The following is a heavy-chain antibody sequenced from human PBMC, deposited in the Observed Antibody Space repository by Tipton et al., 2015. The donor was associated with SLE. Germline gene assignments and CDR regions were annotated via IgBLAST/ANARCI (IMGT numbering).Heavy chain of an antibody. V-gene: IGHV3-43*01. J-gene: IGHJ6*03. CDR1: GFTFDDYT. CDR3: AKEVARRDYYYYMDV. Sequence: SLRLSFAASGFTFDDYTMHWVRQAPGKGLEWVSLISWNGISTYYAGSVKGRFTVSRDNSKNSLFLHMTSLRAEDTALYYCAKEVARRDYYYYMDVWGKGTPVTVSS. CDR2: ISWNGIST. D-gene: IGHD5-12*01.